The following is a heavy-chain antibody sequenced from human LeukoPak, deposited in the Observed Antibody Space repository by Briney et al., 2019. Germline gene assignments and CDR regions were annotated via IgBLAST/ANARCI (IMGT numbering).Heavy chain of an antibody. Sequence: GESLKISCKGSGYIFTNYWIGCVRQMPGKGLEWMGIIYPGDSDTTYSPSFQGQVTISADKSVSTAYLQWSSLKASDTAMYYCARLYGDYDWFDPWGQGTLVTVSS. V-gene: IGHV5-51*01. J-gene: IGHJ5*02. D-gene: IGHD4-17*01. CDR2: IYPGDSDT. CDR1: GYIFTNYW. CDR3: ARLYGDYDWFDP.